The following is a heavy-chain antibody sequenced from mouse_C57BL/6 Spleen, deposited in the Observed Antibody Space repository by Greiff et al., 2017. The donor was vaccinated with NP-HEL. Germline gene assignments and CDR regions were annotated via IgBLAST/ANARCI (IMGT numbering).Heavy chain of an antibody. CDR3: ARGLYSIYYFDY. D-gene: IGHD2-5*01. J-gene: IGHJ2*01. Sequence: EVQLVESEGGLVQPGSSMKLSCTASGFTFSDYYMAWVRQVPEKGLEWVANINYDGSSTYYLDSLKSRFIISRDNAKNILYLQMSSLKSEDTATYYCARGLYSIYYFDYWGQGTTLTVSS. V-gene: IGHV5-16*01. CDR1: GFTFSDYY. CDR2: INYDGSST.